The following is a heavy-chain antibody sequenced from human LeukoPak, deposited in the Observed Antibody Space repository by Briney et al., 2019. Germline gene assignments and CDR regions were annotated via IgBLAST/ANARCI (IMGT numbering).Heavy chain of an antibody. Sequence: PGGSLRLSCAVSGFMFSSYGMHWVRQAPGKGLEWVAVIWYDGSNKYYGDSVKGRFTVSRDNSKNTLYLEMNSLRAEDTALYYCARDLYSVSGGWKAPGYWGQGTLVTVSS. CDR1: GFMFSSYG. CDR3: ARDLYSVSGGWKAPGY. V-gene: IGHV3-33*01. D-gene: IGHD6-19*01. J-gene: IGHJ4*02. CDR2: IWYDGSNK.